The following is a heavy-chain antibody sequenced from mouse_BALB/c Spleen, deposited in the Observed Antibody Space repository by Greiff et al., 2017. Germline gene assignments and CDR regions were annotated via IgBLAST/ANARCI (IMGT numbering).Heavy chain of an antibody. V-gene: IGHV2-4-1*01. CDR3: ASDYDGDAY. CDR2: IWSGGST. D-gene: IGHD2-3*01. CDR1: GFSLTRYG. J-gene: IGHJ3*01. Sequence: VKLQESGPGLVQPSQSLSITCTVSGFSLTRYGVHWVRQSPGKGLEWLGVIWSGGSTDYNAAFISRLSISKDNSKSQVFFKMNSLQADDTAIYYCASDYDGDAYWGQGTLVTVSA.